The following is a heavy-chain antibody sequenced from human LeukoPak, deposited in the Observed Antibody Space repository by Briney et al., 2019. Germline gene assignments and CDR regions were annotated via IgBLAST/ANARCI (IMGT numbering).Heavy chain of an antibody. J-gene: IGHJ6*04. CDR3: ARSPPLELNYYYGMDV. CDR2: ISSSGSTI. V-gene: IGHV3-48*03. D-gene: IGHD1-7*01. Sequence: RGSLRLSCAASVFTFSSYEMNWVRQAPGKGLEWVSYISSSGSTIYYAHSVKGRFTISRDNAKNSLYLQMNSLRAEDTAVYYCARSPPLELNYYYGMDVWGKGTTVTVSS. CDR1: VFTFSSYE.